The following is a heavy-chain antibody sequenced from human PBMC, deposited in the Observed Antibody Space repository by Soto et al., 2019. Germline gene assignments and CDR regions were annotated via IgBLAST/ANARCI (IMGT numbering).Heavy chain of an antibody. CDR3: AASRAAAGMEFYYYYGMDV. V-gene: IGHV5-10-1*01. CDR1: GYSFTSYW. Sequence: GESLKISCKGPGYSFTSYWISWVRQMPGKGLEWMGRIDPSDSYTNYSPSFQGHVTISADKSISTAYLQWSSLKASDTAMYYCAASRAAAGMEFYYYYGMDVWGQGTTVTVSS. D-gene: IGHD6-13*01. CDR2: IDPSDSYT. J-gene: IGHJ6*02.